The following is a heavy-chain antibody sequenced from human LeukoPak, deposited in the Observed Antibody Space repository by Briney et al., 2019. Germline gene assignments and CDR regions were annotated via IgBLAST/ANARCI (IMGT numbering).Heavy chain of an antibody. Sequence: GGSLRLSCAASGFTFSSYTMSWVRQAPGKGLEWVSTITTSDGNTYYADSVKGRFTVSRDNSKNTLFLQMNSQRAEDTAVYYCAKDGGLWVSAHWGDAWGRGTLVTVSS. V-gene: IGHV3-23*01. J-gene: IGHJ5*02. CDR2: ITTSDGNT. D-gene: IGHD7-27*01. CDR3: AKDGGLWVSAHWGDA. CDR1: GFTFSSYT.